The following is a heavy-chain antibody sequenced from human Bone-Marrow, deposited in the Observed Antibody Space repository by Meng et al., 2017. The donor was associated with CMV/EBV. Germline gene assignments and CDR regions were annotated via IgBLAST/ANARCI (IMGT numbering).Heavy chain of an antibody. J-gene: IGHJ6*02. Sequence: GESLKISCAASGFTFSSYWMHWVRQAPGKGLAWVSRINSDGSSTSYADSVKGRFTISRDNAKNTLYLQMNSLRAEDTAVYYCARGALDIVVVPAADLYYYYGMDVWGQGTTVTVSS. CDR1: GFTFSSYW. CDR2: INSDGSST. CDR3: ARGALDIVVVPAADLYYYYGMDV. V-gene: IGHV3-74*01. D-gene: IGHD2-2*03.